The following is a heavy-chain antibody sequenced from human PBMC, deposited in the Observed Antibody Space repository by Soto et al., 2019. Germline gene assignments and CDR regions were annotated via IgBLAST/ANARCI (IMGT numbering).Heavy chain of an antibody. V-gene: IGHV4-30-2*01. CDR1: GGSISSGGYS. CDR2: IYHSGST. CDR3: ASGQQLVRNY. J-gene: IGHJ4*02. D-gene: IGHD6-13*01. Sequence: QLQLQESGSGLVKPSQTLSLTCAVSGGSISSGGYSWIWIRQPPGKGLEWIGYIYHSGSTYYNPSLKSRVTISVARSKNKFSLKLSSVPAADTAVYYCASGQQLVRNYWGQGTLVTVSS.